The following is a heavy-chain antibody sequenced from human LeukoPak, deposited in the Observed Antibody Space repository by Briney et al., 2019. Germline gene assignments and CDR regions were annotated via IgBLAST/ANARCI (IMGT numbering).Heavy chain of an antibody. J-gene: IGHJ4*02. CDR1: GFTVSVIY. V-gene: IGHV3-53*01. CDR3: ARGRLGYGDYDC. CDR2: IYGGGET. D-gene: IGHD4-17*01. Sequence: GGSLRLSCAASGFTVSVIYMSWVRQAPGKGPEWVSVIYGGGETYYADSVKGRFTISRDNSKNMLYLQMNSLRAEDTAVYYCARGRLGYGDYDCWGQGTLVTVSS.